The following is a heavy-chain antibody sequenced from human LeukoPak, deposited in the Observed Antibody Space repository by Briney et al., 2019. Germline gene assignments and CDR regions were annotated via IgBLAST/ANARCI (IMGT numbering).Heavy chain of an antibody. J-gene: IGHJ5*02. CDR2: INHSGST. V-gene: IGHV4-34*01. D-gene: IGHD3-16*02. Sequence: SETLSLTCAVYGGSFSGYYWSWIRQPPGKGLEWIGEINHSGSTNYNPSLKSRVTISVDTSKNQFSLKLSSVTAADTAVYYCARSIKLGYDYVWGSYRYRNWFDPWGQGTLVTVSS. CDR3: ARSIKLGYDYVWGSYRYRNWFDP. CDR1: GGSFSGYY.